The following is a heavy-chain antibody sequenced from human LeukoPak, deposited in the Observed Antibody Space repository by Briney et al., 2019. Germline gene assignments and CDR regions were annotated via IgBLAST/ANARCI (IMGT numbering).Heavy chain of an antibody. CDR2: INPNSGGT. CDR1: GYTFTGYY. Sequence: ASVKVSCKASGYTFTGYYMHWVRQAPGQGLEWMGWINPNSGGTNYAQKFQGRVTITADESTSTAYMELSSLRSEDTAVYYCARVYCTNGVCYIGYFDLWGRGTLVTVSS. V-gene: IGHV1-2*02. CDR3: ARVYCTNGVCYIGYFDL. J-gene: IGHJ2*01. D-gene: IGHD2-8*01.